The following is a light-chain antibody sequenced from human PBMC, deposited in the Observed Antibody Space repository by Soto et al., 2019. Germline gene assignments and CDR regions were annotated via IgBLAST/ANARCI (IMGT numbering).Light chain of an antibody. V-gene: IGKV1-39*01. CDR3: QQGYSRPRT. J-gene: IGKJ1*01. Sequence: DVQMSQSPSSLSASVGDRVTITCRASQRISTYLHWFQQKPGKAPKLLIYAASNLQSGVPSRFSGSGSGTDFTLTISSLQPEDFATYFCQQGYSRPRTFGQGTKVDIK. CDR1: QRISTY. CDR2: AAS.